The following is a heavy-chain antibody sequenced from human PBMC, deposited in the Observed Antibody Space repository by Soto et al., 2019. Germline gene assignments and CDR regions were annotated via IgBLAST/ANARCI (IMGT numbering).Heavy chain of an antibody. CDR3: ARGRPDVDIVATTPTDYYYMDG. D-gene: IGHD5-12*01. CDR1: SGSISSSNW. V-gene: IGHV4-4*02. Sequence: SETLSLTCAVSSGSISSSNWWSWVRQPPGKGLEWIGEIYHSGSTNYNPSLKSRVTISVDKSKNQFSLKLSSVTAADTAVYYCARGRPDVDIVATTPTDYYYMDGWGKGTTVTVSS. CDR2: IYHSGST. J-gene: IGHJ6*03.